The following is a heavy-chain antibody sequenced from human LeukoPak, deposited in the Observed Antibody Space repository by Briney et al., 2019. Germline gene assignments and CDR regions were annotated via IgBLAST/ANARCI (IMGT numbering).Heavy chain of an antibody. J-gene: IGHJ5*02. V-gene: IGHV3-23*01. CDR3: ARHQPDDYSGYH. CDR1: GFTFSSYA. D-gene: IGHD3-22*01. Sequence: PGGSLRLSCAASGFTFSSYAMSWVRQAPGKGLELVSAISGSGGSTYYADSVKDRFTISRDNAKNSLYLQMTSLRAEDTAVYYCARHQPDDYSGYHWGQGTLVTVSS. CDR2: ISGSGGST.